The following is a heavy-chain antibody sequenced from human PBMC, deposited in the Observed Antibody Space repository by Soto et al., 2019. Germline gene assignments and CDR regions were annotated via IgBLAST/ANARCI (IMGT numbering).Heavy chain of an antibody. CDR3: TTRGMAGLPEGISPL. Sequence: GGSLRLSCAASGFTFSNAWMSWVRQAPGKGLEWVGRIKSKTDGGTTDYAAPVKGRFTISRDDSKNTLYLQMNSLKTEDTAVYYCTTRGMAGLPEGISPLWGQGTLVTVSS. D-gene: IGHD6-19*01. J-gene: IGHJ4*02. CDR2: IKSKTDGGTT. V-gene: IGHV3-15*01. CDR1: GFTFSNAW.